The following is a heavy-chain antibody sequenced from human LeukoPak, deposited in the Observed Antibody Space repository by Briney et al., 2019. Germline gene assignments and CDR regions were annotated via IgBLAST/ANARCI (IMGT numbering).Heavy chain of an antibody. CDR3: AKGSKGTYDY. CDR1: GFTFSSYV. V-gene: IGHV3-23*01. CDR2: IIGNGDST. Sequence: GGSLTLSCVASGFTFSSYVMTWVRQAPGKGLEWVSSIIGNGDSTYYADSVKGRFTISRDNSKNTLYLQMNSLRAEGTAIYYCAKGSKGTYDYWGQGTLVTVS. J-gene: IGHJ4*02.